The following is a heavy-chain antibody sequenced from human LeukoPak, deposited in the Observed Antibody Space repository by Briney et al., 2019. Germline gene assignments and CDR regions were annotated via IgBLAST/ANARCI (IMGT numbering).Heavy chain of an antibody. D-gene: IGHD2-2*01. Sequence: SETLSLTCTVSGGSISGYYWSWIRQPPGKGLEWIGYIYYSGSTNYNPSLKSRVTISVDTSKNQFFLKLSSVTAADTAVYYCARGAPGYCSSTTCPLDYWGQGTLVTVSS. J-gene: IGHJ4*02. CDR2: IYYSGST. CDR3: ARGAPGYCSSTTCPLDY. V-gene: IGHV4-59*01. CDR1: GGSISGYY.